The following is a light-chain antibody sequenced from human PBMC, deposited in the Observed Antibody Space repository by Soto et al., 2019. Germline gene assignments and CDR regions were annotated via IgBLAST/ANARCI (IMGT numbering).Light chain of an antibody. CDR3: QQYRNWPPLT. V-gene: IGKV3-15*01. Sequence: EIVMTQSPATLSVSPGETATLSCRASQSVGSAVAWYQHKPGQAPRLLIVGASIRATGVPGRFSGGGSGTEFPLTIATLQSEDFAVYYCQQYRNWPPLTFGGGTTVEI. CDR1: QSVGSA. J-gene: IGKJ4*01. CDR2: GAS.